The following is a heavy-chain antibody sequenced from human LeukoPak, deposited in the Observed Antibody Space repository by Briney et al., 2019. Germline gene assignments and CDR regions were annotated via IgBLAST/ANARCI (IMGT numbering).Heavy chain of an antibody. CDR1: GFTFSDYY. CDR2: ISSSGSTI. CDR3: AKGGDRYYYYYYMDV. V-gene: IGHV3-11*04. J-gene: IGHJ6*03. D-gene: IGHD7-27*01. Sequence: GGSLRLSCAASGFTFSDYYMSWIRQAPGKGLEWVSYISSSGSTIYYADSVKGRFTISRDNSKNTLYLQMNSLRAEDAAVYYCAKGGDRYYYYYYMDVWGKGTTVTVSS.